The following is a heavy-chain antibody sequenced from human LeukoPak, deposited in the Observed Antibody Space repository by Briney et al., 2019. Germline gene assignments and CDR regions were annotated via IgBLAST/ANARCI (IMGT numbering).Heavy chain of an antibody. D-gene: IGHD3-22*01. CDR3: AREGYSSGYWPTPRATGYFDL. V-gene: IGHV3-53*01. CDR1: GFTVSSNY. J-gene: IGHJ2*01. CDR2: IYSGGST. Sequence: GGSLRLSCAASGFTVSSNYMSWVRQAPGKGLEWVSVIYSGGSTYYADSVKGRLTISRDNSKNTLYLQMNSLRAEDTAVYYCAREGYSSGYWPTPRATGYFDLWGRGTLVTVSS.